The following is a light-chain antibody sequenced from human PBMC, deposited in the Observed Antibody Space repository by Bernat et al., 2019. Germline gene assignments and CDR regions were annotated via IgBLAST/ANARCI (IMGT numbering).Light chain of an antibody. J-gene: IGLJ2*01. CDR1: SSDVGSYNL. Sequence: QSALTQPASVSGSPGQSITISCTGTSSDVGSYNLVSWYQQHPGKAPKLMIYEVSKRPSGVSNRFSGSKSGNTAALTISGLQAEDEADYYCCSYAGSSTCGVVFGGGTKRTVL. CDR3: CSYAGSSTCGVV. V-gene: IGLV2-23*02. CDR2: EVS.